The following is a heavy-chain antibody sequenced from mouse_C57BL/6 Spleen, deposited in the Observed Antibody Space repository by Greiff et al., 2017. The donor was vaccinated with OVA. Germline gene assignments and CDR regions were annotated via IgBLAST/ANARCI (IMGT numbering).Heavy chain of an antibody. D-gene: IGHD2-3*01. CDR2: IYPRSGNT. J-gene: IGHJ2*01. CDR3: APYDGYPFDY. CDR1: GYTFTSYG. V-gene: IGHV1-81*01. Sequence: VQRVESGAELARPGASVKLSCKASGYTFTSYGISWVKQRTGQGLEWIGEIYPRSGNTYYNEKFKGKATLTADKSSSTAYMELRSLTSEDSAVYFCAPYDGYPFDYWGQGTTLTVSS.